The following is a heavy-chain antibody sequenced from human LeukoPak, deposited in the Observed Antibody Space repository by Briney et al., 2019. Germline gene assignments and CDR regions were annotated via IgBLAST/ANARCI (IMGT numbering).Heavy chain of an antibody. D-gene: IGHD3-3*02. CDR1: GFTFSSYG. CDR3: AKDLGFLEWSPYYYYYGMDV. V-gene: IGHV3-30*18. J-gene: IGHJ6*02. CDR2: ISHDGSNK. Sequence: PGRSLRLSCAASGFTFSSYGMHWVRQAPGKGLEWVAVISHDGSNKYYADSVKGRFTISRDNSKNTLYLQMNSLRAEDTAVYYCAKDLGFLEWSPYYYYYGMDVWGQGTTVTVSS.